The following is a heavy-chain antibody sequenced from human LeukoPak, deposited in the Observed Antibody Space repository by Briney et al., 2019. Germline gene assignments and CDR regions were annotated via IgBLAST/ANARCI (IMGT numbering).Heavy chain of an antibody. D-gene: IGHD3-16*01. CDR1: GVTVSNNC. CDR2: IYSGGST. J-gene: IGHJ4*02. CDR3: ARDWPVTPLGY. V-gene: IGHV3-53*01. Sequence: PGGSLRLSCAASGVTVSNNCMTWVRQPPGKGLEWVSVIYSGGSTYYADSVKGRFTISRDNSKNTVYLQMNSLRAEDTAVYYCARDWPVTPLGYWGQGTLVTVSS.